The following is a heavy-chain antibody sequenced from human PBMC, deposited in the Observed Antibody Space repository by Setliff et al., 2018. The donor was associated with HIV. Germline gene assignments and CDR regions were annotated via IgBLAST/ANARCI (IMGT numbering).Heavy chain of an antibody. CDR3: ARPIRAAAGNDAFHV. CDR1: GGTFSSYA. J-gene: IGHJ3*01. D-gene: IGHD6-13*01. Sequence: GASVKVSCKASGGTFSSYAISWVRQATGQGLEWMGGIIPIFGTANYAQKFQGRVTIIADESTSTAYMELSSLRSEDSAVYFCARPIRAAAGNDAFHVWGQGTMVTVSS. V-gene: IGHV1-69*13. CDR2: IIPIFGTA.